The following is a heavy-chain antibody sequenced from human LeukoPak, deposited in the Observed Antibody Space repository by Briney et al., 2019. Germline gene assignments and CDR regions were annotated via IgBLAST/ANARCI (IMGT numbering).Heavy chain of an antibody. Sequence: GASVKVSCKASGYTFTGYYMHWVRQAPGQGLEGMGWINPNSGGTNYAQKFQGRVTMTRDTSISTAYMELSRLRSDDTAVYYCARDDCSGGSCYPVGNWFDPWGQGTLVTVSS. D-gene: IGHD2-15*01. J-gene: IGHJ5*02. CDR1: GYTFTGYY. V-gene: IGHV1-2*02. CDR3: ARDDCSGGSCYPVGNWFDP. CDR2: INPNSGGT.